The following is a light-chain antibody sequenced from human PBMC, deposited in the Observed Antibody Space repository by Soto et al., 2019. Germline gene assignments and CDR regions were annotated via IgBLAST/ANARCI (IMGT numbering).Light chain of an antibody. Sequence: QSVLTQPASVSGSPGQSITISCTGTSSDVGGYNYVSWYQQQSGKAPKLMIHEVSNRPSGVSNRFSGSKSGSTASLTISGLQAEDEADYYCSSYTSSRAYVFGIGTKVTV. J-gene: IGLJ1*01. CDR1: SSDVGGYNY. V-gene: IGLV2-14*01. CDR2: EVS. CDR3: SSYTSSRAYV.